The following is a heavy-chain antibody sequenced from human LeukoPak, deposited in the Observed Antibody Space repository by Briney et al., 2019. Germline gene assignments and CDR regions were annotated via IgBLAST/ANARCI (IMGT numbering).Heavy chain of an antibody. D-gene: IGHD5-12*01. CDR3: ARAYSGYENYYYYYYMDV. CDR1: GFTFTSYG. J-gene: IGHJ6*03. CDR2: IRYDGSNK. Sequence: GGSLRLSCAASGFTFTSYGMHWVRQAPGKGLEWVAFIRYDGSNKYYADSVKGRFTISRDNSMNTLYLQLNSLRAEDTALYYCARAYSGYENYYYYYYMDVWGKGTTVTVSS. V-gene: IGHV3-30*02.